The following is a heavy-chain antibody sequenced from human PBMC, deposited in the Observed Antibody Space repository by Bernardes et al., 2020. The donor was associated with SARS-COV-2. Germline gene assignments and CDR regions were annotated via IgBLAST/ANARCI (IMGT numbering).Heavy chain of an antibody. J-gene: IGHJ6*02. CDR2: IYLSGDK. D-gene: IGHD3-10*01. Sequence: GSLRLSCAASGFTVNTNYINWVRQAPGKGLEWVSVIYLSGDKYYADSVRGRFTISRHNGENTVYLQMNSLTPEDTAVYYCARDAPEMIRGVRRHYFAMDLWGQGTTVTVSS. CDR1: GFTVNTNY. V-gene: IGHV3-53*04. CDR3: ARDAPEMIRGVRRHYFAMDL.